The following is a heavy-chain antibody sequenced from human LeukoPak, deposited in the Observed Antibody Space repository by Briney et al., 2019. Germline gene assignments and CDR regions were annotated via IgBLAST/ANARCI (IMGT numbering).Heavy chain of an antibody. J-gene: IGHJ5*02. CDR2: ISSSSSYI. Sequence: GGSLRLSCAVSGFRVRDYYMSWVRQAPGKGLEWVSSISSSSSYIYYADSVKGRFTISRDNAKNSLYLQMNSLRAEDTAVYYCASGYCSSTSCYRFDPWGQGTLVTVSS. CDR1: GFRVRDYY. CDR3: ASGYCSSTSCYRFDP. D-gene: IGHD2-2*02. V-gene: IGHV3-21*01.